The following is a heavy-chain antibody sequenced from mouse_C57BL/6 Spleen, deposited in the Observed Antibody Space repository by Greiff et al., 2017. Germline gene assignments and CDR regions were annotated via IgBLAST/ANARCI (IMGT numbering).Heavy chain of an antibody. D-gene: IGHD2-3*01. CDR1: GFTFSDYG. CDR3: AKGLLRWFAY. Sequence: EVHLVESGGGLVKPGGSLKLSCAASGFTFSDYGMHWVRQAPEKGLEWVAYISSGSSTIYYADTVKGRFTISRDNAKNTLFLQMTSLRSEDTAMYYCAKGLLRWFAYWGQGTLVTVSA. V-gene: IGHV5-17*01. J-gene: IGHJ3*01. CDR2: ISSGSSTI.